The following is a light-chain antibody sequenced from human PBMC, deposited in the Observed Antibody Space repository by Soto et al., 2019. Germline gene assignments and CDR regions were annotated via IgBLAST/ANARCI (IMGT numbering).Light chain of an antibody. V-gene: IGKV1-5*03. J-gene: IGKJ1*01. CDR2: EAS. CDR1: QSINSY. Sequence: DIQMTQSPSTLSASVGDRVTITCRASQSINSYLAWYQQKPGKAPKLLIYEASNLASGVPSRFSGSGSGTEFTLTISSLQPDDFATYYCQQSRDYPWTFGQGTKVDIK. CDR3: QQSRDYPWT.